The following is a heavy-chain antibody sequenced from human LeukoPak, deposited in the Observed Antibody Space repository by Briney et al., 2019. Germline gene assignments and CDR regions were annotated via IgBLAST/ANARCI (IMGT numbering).Heavy chain of an antibody. Sequence: GGSLRLSCAASGFTFSSYAMHWVRQAPGKGLEWVAVISYDGSNKYYADSVKGRFTISRDNSKNTLYLQMNSLRAEDTAVYYCARDRSTGTTLRNYYFDYWGQGTLVTVSS. CDR1: GFTFSSYA. CDR2: ISYDGSNK. CDR3: ARDRSTGTTLRNYYFDY. J-gene: IGHJ4*02. V-gene: IGHV3-30*04. D-gene: IGHD1-7*01.